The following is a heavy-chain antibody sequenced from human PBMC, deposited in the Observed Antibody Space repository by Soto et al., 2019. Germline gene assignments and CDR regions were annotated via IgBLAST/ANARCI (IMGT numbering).Heavy chain of an antibody. J-gene: IGHJ4*01. CDR3: VSWVSDPFDY. CDR1: GFTFSSYE. V-gene: IGHV3-23*01. D-gene: IGHD2-8*01. CDR2: ISSNGANT. Sequence: HPGGSLRLSCAASGFTFSSYEMNWVRQAPGKGLEWVSTISSNGANTHYAESVKGRFTISKDASRNTVHLHMNSLRAEDKATYFCVSWVSDPFDYWGQGPSVTLS.